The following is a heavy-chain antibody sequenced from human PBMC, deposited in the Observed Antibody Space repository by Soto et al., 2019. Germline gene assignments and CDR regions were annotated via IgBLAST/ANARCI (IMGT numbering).Heavy chain of an antibody. Sequence: QVQLQQWGAGLLKPSETLSLTCAVYGGSFSGYYWSWIRQPPGKGLEWIGEINHSGSTNYNPSLKSRVTISVDTSKNQFSLKLSSVTAADTAVYYCARGAWSGGSRIPGYYWGQGTLVTVSS. CDR2: INHSGST. CDR3: ARGAWSGGSRIPGYY. V-gene: IGHV4-34*01. CDR1: GGSFSGYY. D-gene: IGHD2-15*01. J-gene: IGHJ4*02.